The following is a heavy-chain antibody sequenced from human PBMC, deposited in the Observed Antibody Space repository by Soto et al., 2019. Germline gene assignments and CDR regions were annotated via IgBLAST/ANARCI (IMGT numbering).Heavy chain of an antibody. J-gene: IGHJ3*01. V-gene: IGHV4-4*07. CDR2: IFTSGTT. Sequence: QEQLQESGPGLVKPSETLSLTCTVSGGAISSYFWTWIRQPAGKGLEWIGRIFTSGTTNYNPSLKSRVTVSIDTAKNQFPLTLTSVTAADSAVYYCARGTPNSFDVWGQGTMVTVSS. CDR1: GGAISSYF. CDR3: ARGTPNSFDV.